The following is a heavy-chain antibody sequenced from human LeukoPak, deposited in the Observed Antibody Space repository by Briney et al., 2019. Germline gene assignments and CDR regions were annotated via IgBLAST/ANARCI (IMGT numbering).Heavy chain of an antibody. D-gene: IGHD3-9*01. CDR1: GDSISNYY. V-gene: IGHV4-4*07. CDR2: YYTSEST. CDR3: ARELRYFDWLLSNNYYYYYMDV. J-gene: IGHJ6*03. Sequence: SETLSLTCTVSGDSISNYYWSWIRQPAGKGLEWIERYYTSESTDYNPSLKSRVTMSVDTSKNQFFLKLSSVTAADTAVYYCARELRYFDWLLSNNYYYYYMDVWGKGTTVTVSS.